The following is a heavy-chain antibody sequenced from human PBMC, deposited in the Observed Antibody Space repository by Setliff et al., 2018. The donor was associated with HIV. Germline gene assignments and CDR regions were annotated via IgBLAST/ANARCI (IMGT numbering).Heavy chain of an antibody. Sequence: GGSLRLSCAASGFTFSSHPLHWVRQAPGKGLEWMTVISYDGSQKYYADSVKGRFTISRDNSKNTMYLQMNTLRVEDTAVYYCARDPPGSGFHLDYWGQGTPVTVSS. D-gene: IGHD5-12*01. J-gene: IGHJ4*02. CDR3: ARDPPGSGFHLDY. V-gene: IGHV3-30*04. CDR2: ISYDGSQK. CDR1: GFTFSSHP.